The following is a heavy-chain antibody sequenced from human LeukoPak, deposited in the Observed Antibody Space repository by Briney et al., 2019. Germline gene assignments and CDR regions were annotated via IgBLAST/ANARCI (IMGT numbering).Heavy chain of an antibody. CDR2: ISSSSSYI. CDR3: ARIWFGELRVGMDV. J-gene: IGHJ6*04. D-gene: IGHD3-10*01. Sequence: GGSLRLSCAASGFTFSSYSMNWVRQAPGKGLEWVSSISSSSSYIYYADSVKGRFTISRDNAKNSLYLQVNSLRAEDTAVYYCARIWFGELRVGMDVWGKGTTVTVSS. V-gene: IGHV3-21*01. CDR1: GFTFSSYS.